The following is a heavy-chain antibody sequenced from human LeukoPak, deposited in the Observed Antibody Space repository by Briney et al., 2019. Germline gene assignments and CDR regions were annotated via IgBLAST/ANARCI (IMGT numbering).Heavy chain of an antibody. Sequence: PSETLSLTCAVSGGSISSSNWWSWVRQPPGKGLEWIGEIYHSGSTNHNPSLKSRVTISVDKSKNQFSLKLSSVTAADTAVYYCASQTYYYDSSGYPDYWGQGTLVTVSS. V-gene: IGHV4-4*02. CDR3: ASQTYYYDSSGYPDY. D-gene: IGHD3-22*01. J-gene: IGHJ4*02. CDR2: IYHSGST. CDR1: GGSISSSNW.